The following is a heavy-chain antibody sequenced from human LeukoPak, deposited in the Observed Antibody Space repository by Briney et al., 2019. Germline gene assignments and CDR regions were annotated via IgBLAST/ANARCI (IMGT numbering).Heavy chain of an antibody. J-gene: IGHJ4*02. D-gene: IGHD1-1*01. CDR3: ARPTTGPATQGYDS. CDR2: IYYRGDT. V-gene: IGHV4-39*01. Sequence: SETLSLTCTVSGGSISSSPYYWAWIRQPPGRGLEWIGSIYYRGDTYHNPSLKSRVTISVDTSKNQFSLSVISVTAADTAVYFCARPTTGPATQGYDSWGQGILVTVAS. CDR1: GGSISSSPYY.